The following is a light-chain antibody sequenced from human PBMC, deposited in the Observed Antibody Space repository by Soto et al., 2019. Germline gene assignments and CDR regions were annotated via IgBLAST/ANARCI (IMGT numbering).Light chain of an antibody. CDR2: GAS. CDR3: QQYGASPLT. V-gene: IGKV3-20*01. CDR1: QSVYNNH. Sequence: EIVLTQSPGTLSLSPGDRATLSCRARQSVYNNHLAWYQQTPGQAPRLLIYGASSRATGVPDRFSGSGSGTDFTLTIRRLEPEDFAVFYCQQYGASPLTFGGGTKVEIK. J-gene: IGKJ4*01.